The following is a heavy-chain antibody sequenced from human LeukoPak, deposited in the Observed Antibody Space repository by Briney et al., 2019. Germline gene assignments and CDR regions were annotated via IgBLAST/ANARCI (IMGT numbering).Heavy chain of an antibody. Sequence: GGSLRLSCAASGFTFSSDSMNWVRQAPGRGLEWVSYISSSSSTIYYADSVKGRFTISRDNAKNSLYLQMNSLRAEDTAVYYCARANRQDAFDIWGQGTMVTVSS. CDR2: ISSSSSTI. D-gene: IGHD1-14*01. CDR3: ARANRQDAFDI. CDR1: GFTFSSDS. V-gene: IGHV3-48*01. J-gene: IGHJ3*02.